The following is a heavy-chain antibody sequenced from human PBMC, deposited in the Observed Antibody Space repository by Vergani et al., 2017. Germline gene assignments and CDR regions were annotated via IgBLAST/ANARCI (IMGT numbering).Heavy chain of an antibody. D-gene: IGHD3-22*01. CDR1: GFTFSSYD. Sequence: EVQLLESGGGLVQPGGSLRLSCAASGFTFSSYDMSWVRKAPGKGLEWVSAISGSGGSTYYADSVKGRCTISRDNSKNTLYLQRNSLRSEDTAVYYGASPKWYYDSSGYRYWREGSLAT. CDR3: ASPKWYYDSSGYRY. CDR2: ISGSGGST. J-gene: IGHJ4*02. V-gene: IGHV3-23*01.